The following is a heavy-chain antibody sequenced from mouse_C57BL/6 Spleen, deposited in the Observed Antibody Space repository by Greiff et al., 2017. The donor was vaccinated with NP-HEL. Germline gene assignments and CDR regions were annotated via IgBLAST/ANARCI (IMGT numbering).Heavy chain of an antibody. CDR3: ARSGLH. Sequence: VQLQQSGPELVKPGASVKISCKASGYSFTGYYMNWVKQSPEKSLEWIGEINPSTGGTTYNQKFKAKATLTVDKSSSTAYMQLKSLTSEDSAVYYCARSGLHWGQGTLVTVSA. CDR2: INPSTGGT. J-gene: IGHJ3*01. D-gene: IGHD2-2*01. CDR1: GYSFTGYY. V-gene: IGHV1-42*01.